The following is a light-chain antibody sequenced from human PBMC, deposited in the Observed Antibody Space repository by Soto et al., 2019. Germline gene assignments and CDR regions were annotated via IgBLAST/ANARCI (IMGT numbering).Light chain of an antibody. CDR3: QQYNSYSPT. V-gene: IGKV1-5*03. CDR2: KAS. Sequence: DIQMTQSPSTLSASVGDRVTITCRASQSISTWLAWYQQEPGKAPKLLIHKASSLQSGVPSRFSGSGSGTDFTLTISXLHPDDFATYYCQQYNSYSPTFGQGTKVDIK. CDR1: QSISTW. J-gene: IGKJ1*01.